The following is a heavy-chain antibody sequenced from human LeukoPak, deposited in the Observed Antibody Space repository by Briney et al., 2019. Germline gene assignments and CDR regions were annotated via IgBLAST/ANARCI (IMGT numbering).Heavy chain of an antibody. CDR3: ARDLDQYSGRFGGFGHDF. Sequence: ASVKVSCKASGYTFTNYGINWVRQAPGQGLEWMGWISAYNGNTNYAQKLQGRVTMTTDTSTSTAYMELRSLRSDDTAVYYCARDLDQYSGRFGGFGHDFWGQGTLVAVSS. J-gene: IGHJ4*02. V-gene: IGHV1-18*01. CDR1: GYTFTNYG. CDR2: ISAYNGNT. D-gene: IGHD1-26*01.